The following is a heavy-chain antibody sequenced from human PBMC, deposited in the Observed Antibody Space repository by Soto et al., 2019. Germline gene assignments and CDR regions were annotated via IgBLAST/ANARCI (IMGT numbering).Heavy chain of an antibody. Sequence: SGPTLVNPTQTLTLTCSFSGFSLSTSGVGVGWIRQSPGKALEWLALIYWSGDEHYRPSLKSRLSIIKDTSKNHVVLIMTDMDPVHTATYYCARGLATLPVFAFDILYQGTMVTVSS. V-gene: IGHV2-5*01. CDR3: ARGLATLPVFAFDI. CDR1: GFSLSTSGVG. CDR2: IYWSGDE. J-gene: IGHJ3*02. D-gene: IGHD3-3*02.